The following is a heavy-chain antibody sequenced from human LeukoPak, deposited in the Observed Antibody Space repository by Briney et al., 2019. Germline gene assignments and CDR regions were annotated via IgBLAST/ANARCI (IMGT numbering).Heavy chain of an antibody. CDR2: IYYSGST. J-gene: IGHJ4*02. V-gene: IGHV4-39*07. Sequence: SETLSLTCIVSGGSISSSSYYWGWIRQPPGKGLEWIGSIYYSGSTYYNPSLKSRVTISVDTSKNQFSLKLSSVTAADTAVYYCARQTGSGLFILPGGQGTLVTVSS. D-gene: IGHD3/OR15-3a*01. CDR1: GGSISSSSYY. CDR3: ARQTGSGLFILP.